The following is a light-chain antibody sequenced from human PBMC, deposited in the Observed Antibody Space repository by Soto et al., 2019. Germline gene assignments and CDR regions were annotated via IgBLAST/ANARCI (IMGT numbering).Light chain of an antibody. CDR1: SSNIGADYD. Sequence: QSVLTQPPSVSGAPGQRVTISCTGSSSNIGADYDVHWYQQVPGTAPKLLIYGNNNRPSGVPDRFSGSKSGTSASLVITGLQAEDEADYYCQSYDNTVVFGGGTQLTVL. CDR2: GNN. V-gene: IGLV1-40*01. J-gene: IGLJ7*01. CDR3: QSYDNTVV.